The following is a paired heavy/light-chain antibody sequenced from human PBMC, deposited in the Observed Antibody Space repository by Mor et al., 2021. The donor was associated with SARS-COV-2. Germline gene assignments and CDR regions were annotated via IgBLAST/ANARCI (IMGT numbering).Heavy chain of an antibody. CDR1: GFTFNNYA. CDR3: AKRRQAAMGGAHFDY. D-gene: IGHD2-2*01. CDR2: IGGSGGPT. V-gene: IGHV3-23*01. Sequence: EVQLLESGGGLVQPGGSLRLSCVASGFTFNNYAISWVRQAPGKGLEWVSIIGGSGGPTYYADSVKGRFTISRDNSKNTLYLQMNSLRAEDTAVYYCAKRRQAAMGGAHFDYWGQGTLVTVSS. J-gene: IGHJ4*02.
Light chain of an antibody. CDR3: QQRGNWPLT. CDR1: QSVSGY. J-gene: IGKJ4*01. Sequence: EIVLTQSPATLSLSPGEGATLSCRASQSVSGYLAWYQQKPGQAPRLLIYDASNRATGIPARFSGSGSGTDFTLTISSLEPEDFAVYYCQQRGNWPLTFGGGTKVEIK. CDR2: DAS. V-gene: IGKV3-11*01.